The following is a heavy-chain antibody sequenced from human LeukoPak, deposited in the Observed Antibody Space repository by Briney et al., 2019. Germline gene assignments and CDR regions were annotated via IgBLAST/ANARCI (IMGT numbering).Heavy chain of an antibody. CDR2: FYYTGST. CDR1: GGSISSNGYY. Sequence: SETLSLTCTVSGGSISSNGYYWGWIRQPPGKGLEWIGSFYYTGSTFYSPSLKSRVTISVDTSKNQFSLKLSSVTAADTAVYYCARRSGTYHAFDVWGQGTMVTVSS. V-gene: IGHV4-39*01. J-gene: IGHJ3*01. D-gene: IGHD1-26*01. CDR3: ARRSGTYHAFDV.